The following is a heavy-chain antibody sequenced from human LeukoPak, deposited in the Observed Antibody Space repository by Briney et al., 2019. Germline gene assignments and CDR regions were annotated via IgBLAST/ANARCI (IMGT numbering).Heavy chain of an antibody. CDR2: INHSGST. D-gene: IGHD6-13*01. CDR1: GGSFSGYY. CDR3: ARGEAAAAPDY. J-gene: IGHJ4*02. V-gene: IGHV4-34*01. Sequence: TSETLSLTCAVYGGSFSGYYWSWIRQPPGKGLEWIGEINHSGSTNYNPSLKSRVTISVDTSKNQFSLKLSSVTAADTAVYYCARGEAAAAPDYWGQGTLVTVSS.